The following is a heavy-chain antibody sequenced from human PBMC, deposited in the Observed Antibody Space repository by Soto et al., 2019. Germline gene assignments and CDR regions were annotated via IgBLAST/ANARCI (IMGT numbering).Heavy chain of an antibody. J-gene: IGHJ4*02. CDR2: IDNNGGI. CDR1: GGSISSGGYS. CDR3: AREPSI. Sequence: ETLSLTCAVSGGSISSGGYSWSWIRQTPGKGLEWIGYIDNNGGISYNPSLRSRITITISIDTSTKQVSLRLSSVTAADTAVYYCAREPSIWGQGILVTVSS. V-gene: IGHV4-61*08.